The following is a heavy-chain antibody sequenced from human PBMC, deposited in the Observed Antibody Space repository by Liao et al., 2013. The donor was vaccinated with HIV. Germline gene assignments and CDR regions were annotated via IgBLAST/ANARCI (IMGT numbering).Heavy chain of an antibody. D-gene: IGHD3-3*01. CDR2: IYTSGNT. Sequence: QVQLQESGPGLVKPSETLSLTCTVSGDSIGNYYWTWIRQPAGKGLEWIGRIYTSGNTNYNPSLKSRVTMSVDTSKNQFSLKLSSVTAADTAVYYCARTDQYYDYWNGYENWFDPWGQGTLVTVSS. V-gene: IGHV4-4*07. J-gene: IGHJ5*02. CDR3: ARTDQYYDYWNGYENWFDP. CDR1: GDSIGNYY.